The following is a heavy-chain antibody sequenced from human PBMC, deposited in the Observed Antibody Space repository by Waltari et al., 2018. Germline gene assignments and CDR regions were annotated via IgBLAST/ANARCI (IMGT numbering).Heavy chain of an antibody. CDR2: INHSGST. V-gene: IGHV4-34*01. D-gene: IGHD3-10*01. CDR3: ARRLWWPSSDAFDI. J-gene: IGHJ3*02. CDR1: GGSFSGSY. Sequence: QVQLQQWGAGLLKPSETLSLTCAVHGGSFSGSYWTWIRQPPGKGLEWIGEINHSGSTNYNPSLKSRVTISVDTSKNQFSLKLSSVTAADTAVYYCARRLWWPSSDAFDIWGQGTMVTVSS.